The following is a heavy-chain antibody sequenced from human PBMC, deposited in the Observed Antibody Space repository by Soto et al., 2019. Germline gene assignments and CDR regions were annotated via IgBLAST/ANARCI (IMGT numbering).Heavy chain of an antibody. CDR1: GGSFSGYY. V-gene: IGHV4-34*01. D-gene: IGHD6-6*01. CDR3: ARGGGKYSSSSQYYYYYGMDV. Sequence: KASETLSLTCAVYGGSFSGYYWSWIRQPPGKGLEWIGEINHSGSTNYNPSLKSRVTISVDTSKNQFSLKLSSVTAADTAVYYCARGGGKYSSSSQYYYYYGMDVWGQGTTVTVS. J-gene: IGHJ6*02. CDR2: INHSGST.